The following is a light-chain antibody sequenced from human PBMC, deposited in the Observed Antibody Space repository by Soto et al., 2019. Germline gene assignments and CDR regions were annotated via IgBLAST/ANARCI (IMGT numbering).Light chain of an antibody. CDR3: QQCSHWLT. CDR2: DAS. J-gene: IGKJ4*01. CDR1: QSVSNY. V-gene: IGKV3-11*01. Sequence: EIVLTQSPATLSLSPGERATLSCRASQSVSNYLGWYQQKPGQAPRLLIYDASNRATGIPGRFSGSGSGTAFTLTISSLEPEDFAVYYCQQCSHWLTFGGGTKVEIK.